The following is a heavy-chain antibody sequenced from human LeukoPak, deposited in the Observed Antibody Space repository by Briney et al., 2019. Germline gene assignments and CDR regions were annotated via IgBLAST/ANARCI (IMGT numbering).Heavy chain of an antibody. CDR2: ISSTSSYI. Sequence: GGSLRLSCAASGFTFSNYNFYWVRQAPGKGLEWVSSISSTSSYIYYADSVKGRFTISRDSSKNTLSLQMNSLRAEDTAVYYCARGSGYYDSSGYSSNLDYWGQGTLVTVSS. CDR3: ARGSGYYDSSGYSSNLDY. V-gene: IGHV3-21*01. D-gene: IGHD3-22*01. CDR1: GFTFSNYN. J-gene: IGHJ4*02.